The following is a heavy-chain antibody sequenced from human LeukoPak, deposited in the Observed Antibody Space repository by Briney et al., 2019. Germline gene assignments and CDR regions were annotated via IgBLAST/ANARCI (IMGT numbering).Heavy chain of an antibody. Sequence: GGSLRLSCAASGFTFSSYGMHWVRQAPGKGLEWVAVISYDGSNKYYADSVKGRFTISRDNSKNTLYLQMNSLGAEDTAVYYCAKAEYSSSIDYWGQGTLVTVSS. V-gene: IGHV3-30*18. J-gene: IGHJ4*02. CDR1: GFTFSSYG. D-gene: IGHD6-6*01. CDR2: ISYDGSNK. CDR3: AKAEYSSSIDY.